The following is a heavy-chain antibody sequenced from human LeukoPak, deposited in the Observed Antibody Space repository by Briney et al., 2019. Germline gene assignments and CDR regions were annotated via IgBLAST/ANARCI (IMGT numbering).Heavy chain of an antibody. V-gene: IGHV4-59*01. CDR3: ARRGLSIRYFDL. J-gene: IGHJ2*01. CDR1: GGSISSYY. Sequence: SETLSLTCTVSGGSISSYYWSWIRQPPGKGLEWIGYIYYSGSTNYNPSLKSRVTISVDTSKNQFSLKLSSVTAADTAVYYCARRGLSIRYFDLWGRGTLVTVSS. CDR2: IYYSGST. D-gene: IGHD2/OR15-2a*01.